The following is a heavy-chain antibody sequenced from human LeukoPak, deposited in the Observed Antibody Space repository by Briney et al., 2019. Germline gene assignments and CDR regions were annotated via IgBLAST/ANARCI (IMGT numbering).Heavy chain of an antibody. D-gene: IGHD4-11*01. V-gene: IGHV3-30*02. Sequence: PGGSLRLFCAASGFTFSSYGMHWVRQAPGKELEWVAFIRYDGSNKYYADSVKGRFTISRDNSKNTLYLQMNSLRAEDTAVYYCAKGSRTTVTNKQIDYWGQGTLVTVSS. CDR3: AKGSRTTVTNKQIDY. J-gene: IGHJ4*02. CDR1: GFTFSSYG. CDR2: IRYDGSNK.